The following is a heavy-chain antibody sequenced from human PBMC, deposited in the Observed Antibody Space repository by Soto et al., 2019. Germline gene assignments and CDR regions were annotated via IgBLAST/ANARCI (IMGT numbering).Heavy chain of an antibody. CDR3: ARAKAVMGAGLAV. D-gene: IGHD3-16*01. CDR2: ISENVGSRGGA. J-gene: IGHJ3*01. Sequence: EVQLLESGGDLVQPGGSLRLSCTASGFTFSSFAMFWVRQSPGQGLEWVASISENVGSRGGAYYADSVKARFTISRDNSESTLYPRLDSPRRADTAVYYCARAKAVMGAGLAVWGPGTMVTVSS. CDR1: GFTFSSFA. V-gene: IGHV3-23*01.